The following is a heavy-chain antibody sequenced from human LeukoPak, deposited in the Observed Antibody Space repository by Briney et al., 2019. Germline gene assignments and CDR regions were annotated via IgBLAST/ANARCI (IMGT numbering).Heavy chain of an antibody. CDR3: AIRYGSGEKYYYYYYMDV. CDR2: MNPNSGNT. D-gene: IGHD3-10*01. CDR1: GYTFTSYD. J-gene: IGHJ6*03. V-gene: IGHV1-8*01. Sequence: ASVKVSCKASGYTFTSYDINWVRQATGQGLEWMGWMNPNSGNTGYAQKFQGRVTMTRNTSISTAYMELSSLRSEDTAVYYCAIRYGSGEKYYYYYYMDVWGKGTTVTVSS.